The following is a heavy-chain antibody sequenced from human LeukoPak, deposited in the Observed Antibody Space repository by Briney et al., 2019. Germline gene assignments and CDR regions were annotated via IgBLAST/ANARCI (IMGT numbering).Heavy chain of an antibody. CDR3: ARGPYYYDSSGYSY. CDR2: IKQDGSEK. V-gene: IGHV3-7*01. Sequence: GGSLRLSCAASGFTFSSYWMSWVRRAPGKGLEWVANIKQDGSEKYYVDSVKGRFTISRDNAKNSLYLQMNSLRAEDTAVYYCARGPYYYDSSGYSYWGQGTLVTVSS. J-gene: IGHJ4*02. CDR1: GFTFSSYW. D-gene: IGHD3-22*01.